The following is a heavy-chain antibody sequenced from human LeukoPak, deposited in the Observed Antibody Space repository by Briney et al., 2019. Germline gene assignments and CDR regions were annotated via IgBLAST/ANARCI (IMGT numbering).Heavy chain of an antibody. D-gene: IGHD2-2*01. CDR1: GSTFSSYA. CDR3: AEEGIVVVPAAMDY. V-gene: IGHV3-23*01. CDR2: ISGSGGST. J-gene: IGHJ4*02. Sequence: GGSLRLSCAASGSTFSSYAMSWVRQAPGKGLEWVSAISGSGGSTYYADSVKGRFAISRDNSKNTLYLQMNSLRAEDTAVYYCAEEGIVVVPAAMDYWGQGTLVTVSS.